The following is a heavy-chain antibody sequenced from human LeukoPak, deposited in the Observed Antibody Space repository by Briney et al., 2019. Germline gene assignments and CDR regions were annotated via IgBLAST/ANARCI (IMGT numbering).Heavy chain of an antibody. CDR2: IKKKTDGGTT. V-gene: IGHV3-15*01. CDR1: GFTFSKAW. CDR3: TTDYPSGYSSGWYVY. Sequence: GGSLRLSCAASGFTFSKAWMSWVRQAPGKGLEGVGRIKKKTDGGTTDYAAPVKGRFTISRDDSKNTLFLRMNSLKTEDTAVYYCTTDYPSGYSSGWYVYWGQGTLVTVSS. D-gene: IGHD6-19*01. J-gene: IGHJ4*02.